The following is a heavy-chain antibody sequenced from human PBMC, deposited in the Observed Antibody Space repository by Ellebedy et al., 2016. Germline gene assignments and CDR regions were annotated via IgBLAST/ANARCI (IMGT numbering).Heavy chain of an antibody. CDR2: ISAYNGNT. V-gene: IGHV1-18*04. Sequence: ASVKVSXKASSYTFTSYGISWVRQAPGQGLEWMGWISAYNGNTKYAQKLQGRVTMTTDTSTSTAYMELRSLRSDDTAVYYCARVYYYGSGSYYGALNWFDPWGQGTLVTVSS. J-gene: IGHJ5*02. D-gene: IGHD3-10*01. CDR3: ARVYYYGSGSYYGALNWFDP. CDR1: SYTFTSYG.